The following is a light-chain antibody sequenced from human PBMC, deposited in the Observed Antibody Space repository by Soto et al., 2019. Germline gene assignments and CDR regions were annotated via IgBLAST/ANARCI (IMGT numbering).Light chain of an antibody. J-gene: IGKJ2*01. CDR3: QQYGSSLLYT. CDR2: GAS. CDR1: QSVSSSY. V-gene: IGKV3-20*01. Sequence: EIVLTQSPGTLSLSPGERATLSCRASQSVSSSYLAWYQQKPGQAPRLLIYGASSRATGIPDRFSGSGSGTDFTLTISRLEPVDFAVYYCQQYGSSLLYTFGQGPKLEIK.